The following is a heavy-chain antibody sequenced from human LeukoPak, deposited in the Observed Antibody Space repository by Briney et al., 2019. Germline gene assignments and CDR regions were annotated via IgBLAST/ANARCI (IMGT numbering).Heavy chain of an antibody. CDR2: ISGSTSYI. CDR1: AFTFRTYS. D-gene: IGHD3-16*02. J-gene: IGHJ4*02. CDR3: ARGSDFVWGSYRPYFDY. Sequence: GRSLRLSCVASAFTFRTYSMLWVPQAPGEGLEWVSSISGSTSYIYYADSVRGRFTISRDNAKNSLNLQMNSLRAEDTAVYYCARGSDFVWGSYRPYFDYWGQGTLVTVSS. V-gene: IGHV3-21*01.